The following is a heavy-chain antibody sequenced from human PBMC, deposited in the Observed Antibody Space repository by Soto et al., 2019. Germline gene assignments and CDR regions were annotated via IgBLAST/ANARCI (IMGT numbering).Heavy chain of an antibody. D-gene: IGHD2-15*01. V-gene: IGHV1-69*06. Sequence: QMQLVQSGAEVKEPGSSVKVSCKASGGNFSRNAVSWVRQAPGQGLEWVGAIVPIFGTPNYAPKFRGRVTITADKTTDSVFMELSSLTSEDTAIYYCSREMTSGNSRTWFDPWGQGTLVTVSS. J-gene: IGHJ5*02. CDR3: SREMTSGNSRTWFDP. CDR1: GGNFSRNA. CDR2: IVPIFGTP.